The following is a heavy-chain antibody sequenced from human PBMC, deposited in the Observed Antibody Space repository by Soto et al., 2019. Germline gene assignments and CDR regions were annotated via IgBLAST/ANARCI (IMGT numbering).Heavy chain of an antibody. J-gene: IGHJ6*02. Sequence: GGSLRLSCAASGFTFDDYAMHWVRQAPGKGLEWVSGISWNSGSIGYADSVKGRFTISRDNAKNSLYLQMNSLRAEDTALYYCAKDMSPHYDFWSGYYTYYYYGMDVWGQGTTVTVSS. CDR3: AKDMSPHYDFWSGYYTYYYYGMDV. D-gene: IGHD3-3*01. CDR2: ISWNSGSI. CDR1: GFTFDDYA. V-gene: IGHV3-9*01.